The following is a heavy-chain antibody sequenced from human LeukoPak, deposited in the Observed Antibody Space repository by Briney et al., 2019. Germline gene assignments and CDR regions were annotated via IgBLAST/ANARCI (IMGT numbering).Heavy chain of an antibody. CDR1: GGSISSYY. Sequence: PSETLSLTCTVSGGSISSYYWSWIRQPPGKGLEWIGCIYYSGSTNYNPSFKSRVTISVDTSKNQFSLKLNSRDFGVTGDVRFDPWGQGTLVTVSS. V-gene: IGHV4-59*01. CDR3: DP. J-gene: IGHJ5*02. CDR2: IYYSGST. D-gene: IGHD2-8*02.